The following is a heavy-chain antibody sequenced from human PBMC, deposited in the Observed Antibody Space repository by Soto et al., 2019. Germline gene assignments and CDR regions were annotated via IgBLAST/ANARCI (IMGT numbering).Heavy chain of an antibody. V-gene: IGHV4-34*01. J-gene: IGHJ4*02. CDR1: GGSFSGYY. D-gene: IGHD6-6*01. Sequence: SETLSLTCAVYGGSFSGYYWSWIRQPPGKGLEWIGEINHSGSTNYNPSLKSRVTISVDTSKNQFSLKLSSVTAADTAVYYCARRHEYSSSSRFDYWGQGTLVTVSS. CDR2: INHSGST. CDR3: ARRHEYSSSSRFDY.